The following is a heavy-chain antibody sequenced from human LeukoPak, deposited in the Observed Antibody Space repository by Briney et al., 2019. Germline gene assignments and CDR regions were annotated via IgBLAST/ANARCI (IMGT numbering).Heavy chain of an antibody. Sequence: AGGSLRLSCAASGFTFSSYAMSWVRQAPGKGLEWVSAISGSGGSTYYADSVKGRFTISRDNSKNTLYLQMNSLRAEDTAVYYCANMNYYYYYMDVWGKGTTVTVSS. CDR2: ISGSGGST. J-gene: IGHJ6*03. V-gene: IGHV3-23*01. CDR1: GFTFSSYA. CDR3: ANMNYYYYYMDV.